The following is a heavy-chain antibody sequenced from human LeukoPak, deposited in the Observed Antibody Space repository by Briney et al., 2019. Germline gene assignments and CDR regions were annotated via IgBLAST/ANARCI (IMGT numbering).Heavy chain of an antibody. CDR2: IHYSGST. D-gene: IGHD2-21*02. Sequence: SETLSLTCTVSGGSISGDYWSWIRQPPGKGLEWIGYIHYSGSTDYNPSLKSRVTISVDTSKNQFSLKVTSVTAADTAVYYCARSMTAYGLDIWGQGTRVIVSS. J-gene: IGHJ3*02. V-gene: IGHV4-59*01. CDR1: GGSISGDY. CDR3: ARSMTAYGLDI.